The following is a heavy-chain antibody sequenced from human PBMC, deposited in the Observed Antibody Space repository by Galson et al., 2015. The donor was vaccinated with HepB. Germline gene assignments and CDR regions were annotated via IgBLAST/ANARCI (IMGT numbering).Heavy chain of an antibody. CDR3: ASSLLWFGELFRVFDY. V-gene: IGHV4-39*01. D-gene: IGHD3-10*01. CDR1: GGSISSSSYY. J-gene: IGHJ4*02. CDR2: IYYSGST. Sequence: SEPLSLTCTVSGGSISSSSYYWGWIRQPPGKGLEWIGSIYYSGSTYYNPSLKSRVTISVDTSKNQFSLKLSSVTAADTAVYYCASSLLWFGELFRVFDYWGQGTLVTVSS.